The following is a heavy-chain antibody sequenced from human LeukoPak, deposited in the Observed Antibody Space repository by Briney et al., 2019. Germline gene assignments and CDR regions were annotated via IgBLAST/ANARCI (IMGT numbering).Heavy chain of an antibody. D-gene: IGHD2-21*01. J-gene: IGHJ4*02. V-gene: IGHV4-34*01. CDR3: ARGRILFTSPLIY. CDR1: GGAFSGYY. CDR2: INHSGST. Sequence: SETLSLTCAVYGGAFSGYYWSWIRHPPGKGLEWIGEINHSGSTNYNPSLKSRVTISVDTSKNQFSLKLSSVTAADTAVYYCARGRILFTSPLIYWGQGTLVTVSS.